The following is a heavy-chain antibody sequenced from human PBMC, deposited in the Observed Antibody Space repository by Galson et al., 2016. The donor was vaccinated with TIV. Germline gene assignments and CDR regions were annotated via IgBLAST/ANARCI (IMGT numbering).Heavy chain of an antibody. CDR2: IRYDGSRR. Sequence: LRLSCAASGFTFSSFGMHWVRQAPGKGLEWVALIRYDGSRRYYADSVKGRFTIFRDDSKNTLYLQMNGLRRDDSAVYYCASGVVAHTYYFYGMDVWGQGTTVTVSS. D-gene: IGHD2-15*01. J-gene: IGHJ6*02. CDR1: GFTFSSFG. CDR3: ASGVVAHTYYFYGMDV. V-gene: IGHV3-30*02.